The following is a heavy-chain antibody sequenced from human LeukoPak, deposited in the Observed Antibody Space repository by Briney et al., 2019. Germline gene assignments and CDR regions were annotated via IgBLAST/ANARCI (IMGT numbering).Heavy chain of an antibody. CDR2: VSYSGST. Sequence: LETLSLTCTVPDGSISSYSWSWIRQPPGKGLEWIGYVSYSGSTYYDPSLKSRVTMSLDTSKNQFSLKLSSVTAADTAMFFCARSSSGTSSIDSWGQGALVTVSS. J-gene: IGHJ4*02. CDR1: DGSISSYS. V-gene: IGHV4-59*01. D-gene: IGHD1-26*01. CDR3: ARSSSGTSSIDS.